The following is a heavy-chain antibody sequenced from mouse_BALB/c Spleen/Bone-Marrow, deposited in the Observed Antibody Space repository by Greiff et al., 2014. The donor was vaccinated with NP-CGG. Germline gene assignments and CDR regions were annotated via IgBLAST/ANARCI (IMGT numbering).Heavy chain of an antibody. CDR1: GYTFTDYA. J-gene: IGHJ4*01. Sequence: VQLVESGPELVRPGASVKISCKGSGYTFTDYAMHWVKRSHAKSLEWIGLISTFSGNTNYNQKFKGKATMTVDKSSSTAYMELARLTSEDSDIYYCARGDYRYDETMDYWGQGTSVTVSS. CDR2: ISTFSGNT. D-gene: IGHD2-14*01. V-gene: IGHV1S137*01. CDR3: ARGDYRYDETMDY.